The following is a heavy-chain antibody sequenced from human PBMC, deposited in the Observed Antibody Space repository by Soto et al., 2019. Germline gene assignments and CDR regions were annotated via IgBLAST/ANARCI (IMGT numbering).Heavy chain of an antibody. D-gene: IGHD4-17*01. CDR1: GGSISSYY. V-gene: IGHV4-59*08. J-gene: IGHJ5*02. CDR2: IYYSGST. Sequence: SETLSLTCTVPGGSISSYYWSWFRQPPGKGLEWIGYIYYSGSTNYNPSLKSRVTISVDTSKNQFSLKLSSVTAADTAVYYCARRAVTTSSNSFDPRCQPTLVT. CDR3: ARRAVTTSSNSFDP.